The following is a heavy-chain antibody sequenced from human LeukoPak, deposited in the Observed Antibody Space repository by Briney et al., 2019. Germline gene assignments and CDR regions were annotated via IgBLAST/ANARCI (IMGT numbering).Heavy chain of an antibody. Sequence: GASVKVSCKASGYTFTGYYMHWVRQAPGRGLEWMGRINPNSGGTNYAQKFQGRVTMTRDTSISTAYMELSRLRSDDTAVYYCAREIKRQWLVRSRENTFDYWGQGTLVTVSS. V-gene: IGHV1-2*06. D-gene: IGHD6-19*01. J-gene: IGHJ4*02. CDR3: AREIKRQWLVRSRENTFDY. CDR1: GYTFTGYY. CDR2: INPNSGGT.